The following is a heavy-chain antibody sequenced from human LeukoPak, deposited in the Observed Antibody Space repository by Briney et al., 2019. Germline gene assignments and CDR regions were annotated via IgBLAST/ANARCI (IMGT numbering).Heavy chain of an antibody. CDR3: ARVRDDYGGRLFDS. CDR1: GGSISSYY. J-gene: IGHJ4*02. CDR2: IYYSGST. Sequence: SETLSLTCTVSGGSISSYYWSWIRQPPGKGLEGIGYIYYSGSTNYNPSLKSRVTISVDTSKNQFSLKLRSVTAADTAVYYCARVRDDYGGRLFDSWGQGTLVTVSS. V-gene: IGHV4-59*01. D-gene: IGHD4-17*01.